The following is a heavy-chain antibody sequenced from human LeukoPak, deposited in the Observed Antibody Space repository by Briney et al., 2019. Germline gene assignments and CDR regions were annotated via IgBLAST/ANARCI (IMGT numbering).Heavy chain of an antibody. CDR2: ISSSGSTI. CDR1: GFTFSNYQ. CDR3: ARGDTETIHLDY. V-gene: IGHV3-48*03. D-gene: IGHD5-18*01. Sequence: PGGSLRLSCTASGFTFSNYQMNWVRQAPGKGLEWVSYISSSGSTIYYADSVRGRFTISRDNAKNSLYLQMNSLRAEDTALYYCARGDTETIHLDYWGQGSLVTVSS. J-gene: IGHJ4*02.